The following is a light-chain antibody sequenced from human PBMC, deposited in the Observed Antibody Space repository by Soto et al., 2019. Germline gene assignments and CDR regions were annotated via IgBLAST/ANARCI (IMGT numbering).Light chain of an antibody. CDR1: SSNIGSNT. J-gene: IGLJ1*01. CDR2: SNN. V-gene: IGLV1-44*01. Sequence: QSVLTQPPSASGTPGPRVTISCSGSSSNIGSNTVNWYQQLPGTAPKLLIYSNNQRPSGVPDRFSGSKSGTSASLAISGLQSEDEADYYCAAWDDSLNGRVFGTGTKLTVL. CDR3: AAWDDSLNGRV.